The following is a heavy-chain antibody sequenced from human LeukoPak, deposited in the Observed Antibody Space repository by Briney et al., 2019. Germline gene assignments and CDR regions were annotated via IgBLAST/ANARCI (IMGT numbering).Heavy chain of an antibody. D-gene: IGHD3-10*01. V-gene: IGHV3-53*01. Sequence: GGSLRLSYAASGFTVSSNYMSWVRQAPGKGLEWVSVIYSGGSTYYADSVKGRLTISRDNSKNTLYLQMNSLRAEDTAVYYCARGGGFGLYFDYWGQGTLVTVSS. J-gene: IGHJ4*02. CDR3: ARGGGFGLYFDY. CDR1: GFTVSSNY. CDR2: IYSGGST.